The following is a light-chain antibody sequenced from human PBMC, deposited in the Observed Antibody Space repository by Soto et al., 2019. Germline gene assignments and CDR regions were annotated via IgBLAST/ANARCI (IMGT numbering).Light chain of an antibody. V-gene: IGKV3-15*01. CDR3: QQYNNYWT. CDR1: QSVRDN. CDR2: GAS. Sequence: EIVMTHSPATLSVSPGERATLSCRASQSVRDNLAWYQQKPGQAPRLLIYGASTRATGIPARFSGSGSGTEFTLTINSLQPDDFATYYCQQYNNYWTFGQGTKVEIK. J-gene: IGKJ1*01.